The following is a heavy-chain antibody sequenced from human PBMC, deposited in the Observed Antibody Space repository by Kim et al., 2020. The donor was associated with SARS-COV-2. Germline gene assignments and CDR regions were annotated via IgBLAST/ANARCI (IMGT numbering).Heavy chain of an antibody. CDR1: GGSFSGYY. CDR2: INHSGST. J-gene: IGHJ6*02. V-gene: IGHV4-34*01. D-gene: IGHD4-17*01. CDR3: ARTYGPSNYYYYGMDV. Sequence: SQTLSLTCAVYGGSFSGYYWSWIRQPPGKGLEWIGEINHSGSTNYNPSLKSRVTISVDTSKNQFSLKLSSVTAADTAVYYCARTYGPSNYYYYGMDVWGQGTTVTVSS.